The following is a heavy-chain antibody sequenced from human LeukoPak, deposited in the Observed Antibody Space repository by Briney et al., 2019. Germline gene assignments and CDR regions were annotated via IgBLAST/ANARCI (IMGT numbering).Heavy chain of an antibody. Sequence: GSLKLSCAASGVTFDNYAMPWFRKAPGKGLEWVSLISWDGDNTYYADSVKGRFTISRDNSKNSLYLQMNSLRAEDTAVYYCAGIPHSYYYYMDVWGKGTTVTVSS. D-gene: IGHD2-2*02. J-gene: IGHJ6*03. CDR3: AGIPHSYYYYMDV. CDR1: GVTFDNYA. CDR2: ISWDGDNT. V-gene: IGHV3-43D*03.